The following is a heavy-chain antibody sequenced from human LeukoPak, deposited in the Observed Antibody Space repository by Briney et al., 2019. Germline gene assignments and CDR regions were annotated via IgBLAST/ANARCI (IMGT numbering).Heavy chain of an antibody. Sequence: ASVKVSCKASGYTFTSYGINWVRQAPGQGLEWMGWISAYNGNTNYAQKLQGRVTMTTDTSTSTAYMELRSLRSDDTAVYYCARVRGVLTQLRYFDWLPEDDYWGQGTLVTVSS. D-gene: IGHD3-9*01. CDR3: ARVRGVLTQLRYFDWLPEDDY. CDR2: ISAYNGNT. J-gene: IGHJ4*02. V-gene: IGHV1-18*01. CDR1: GYTFTSYG.